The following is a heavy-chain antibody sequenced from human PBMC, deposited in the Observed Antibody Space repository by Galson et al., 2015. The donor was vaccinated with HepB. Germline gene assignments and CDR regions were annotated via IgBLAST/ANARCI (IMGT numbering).Heavy chain of an antibody. V-gene: IGHV3-21*01. J-gene: IGHJ6*02. CDR1: GFTFSSYH. CDR3: ARWLLGDVTSGYGMDV. D-gene: IGHD4-17*01. CDR2: ISSSRSDI. Sequence: SLRLSCAASGFTFSSYHMNWVRQAPGKGLEWVSSISSSRSDIYYADSVTGRFTISRDNAKNSLYLQMNSLRAEDTAVYYCARWLLGDVTSGYGMDVWGQGTTVTVSS.